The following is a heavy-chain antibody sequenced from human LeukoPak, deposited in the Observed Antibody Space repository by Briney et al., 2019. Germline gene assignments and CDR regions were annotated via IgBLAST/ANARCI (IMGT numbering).Heavy chain of an antibody. D-gene: IGHD3-10*01. CDR1: GFTFSNAG. CDR3: TTALVRGVQFYF. Sequence: KPGGSLRLSCAASGFTFSNAGMSVVRQAPGKGLEWVGRIKSKTDGGTIDYAAPVKGRFTISRDDSKNTLYLQMNSLKTEDTAVYYCTTALVRGVQFYFWGQGTLVTVSS. J-gene: IGHJ4*02. CDR2: IKSKTDGGTI. V-gene: IGHV3-15*01.